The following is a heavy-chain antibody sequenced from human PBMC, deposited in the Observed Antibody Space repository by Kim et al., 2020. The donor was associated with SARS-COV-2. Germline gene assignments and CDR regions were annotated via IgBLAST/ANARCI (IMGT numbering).Heavy chain of an antibody. CDR2: ISWDGTRT. CDR3: AKGVINSGFDY. V-gene: IGHV3-23*01. D-gene: IGHD1-26*01. Sequence: GGSLRLSCAASGFTFSTSPMGWVRQAPGKGLEWVSRISWDGTRTYYADSVKGRVTMSSDKSWNTLYLHMNNLRVEDTAVYYCAKGVINSGFDYWGQGTQVTVSS. CDR1: GFTFSTSP. J-gene: IGHJ4*02.